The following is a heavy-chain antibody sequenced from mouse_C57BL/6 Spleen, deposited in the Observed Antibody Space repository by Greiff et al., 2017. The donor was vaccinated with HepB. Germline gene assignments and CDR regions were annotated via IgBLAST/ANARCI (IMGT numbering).Heavy chain of an antibody. D-gene: IGHD2-3*01. Sequence: EVHLVESGEGLVKPGGSLKLSCAASGFTFSSYAMSWVRQTPEKRLEWVAYISSGGDYIYYADTVKGRFTISRDNARNTLYLQMSSLKSEDTAMYYCTRGFDGYYAYAMDYWGQGTSVTVSS. CDR1: GFTFSSYA. J-gene: IGHJ4*01. CDR3: TRGFDGYYAYAMDY. CDR2: ISSGGDYI. V-gene: IGHV5-9-1*02.